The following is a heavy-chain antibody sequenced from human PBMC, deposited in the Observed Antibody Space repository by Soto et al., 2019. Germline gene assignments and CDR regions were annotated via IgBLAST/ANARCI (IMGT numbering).Heavy chain of an antibody. D-gene: IGHD3-22*01. CDR2: MNPNSGNT. Sequence: QVQLVQSGAEVKKPGASVKVSCKASGYTFTSYDINWVRQATGQGLEWMGWMNPNSGNTGYAQKFQGRVSMTRTTSISTAYMELSSLRSEDTAVYYCARVRPSMIVVSKGWEFDYWGQGTLVTVSS. CDR3: ARVRPSMIVVSKGWEFDY. CDR1: GYTFTSYD. J-gene: IGHJ4*02. V-gene: IGHV1-8*01.